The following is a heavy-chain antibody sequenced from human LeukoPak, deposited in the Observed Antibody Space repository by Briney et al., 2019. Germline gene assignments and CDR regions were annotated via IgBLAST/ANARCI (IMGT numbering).Heavy chain of an antibody. Sequence: PGGSLRLSCAASGFTFSSYWMSWVRQAPGKGLEWVANIKQDGSEKYYVDSVKGRFTISRGNAKNSLYLQMNSLRAEDTAVYYCARRSGSYLPLYYYYGMDVWGQGTTVTVSS. CDR1: GFTFSSYW. V-gene: IGHV3-7*05. CDR3: ARRSGSYLPLYYYYGMDV. J-gene: IGHJ6*02. CDR2: IKQDGSEK. D-gene: IGHD1-26*01.